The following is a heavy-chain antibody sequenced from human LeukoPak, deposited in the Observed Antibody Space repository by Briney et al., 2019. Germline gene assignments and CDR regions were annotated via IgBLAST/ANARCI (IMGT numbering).Heavy chain of an antibody. CDR2: FDPEDGET. V-gene: IGHV1-24*01. CDR3: ATAPAGGVPAAYDY. CDR1: GYTLTELS. D-gene: IGHD2-2*01. Sequence: ASVKVSCKVSGYTLTELSMHWVRQAPGKGLEWMGGFDPEDGETIYAQKFQGRVTMTEDTSTDTAYMELSSLRSEDTAVYYCATAPAGGVPAAYDYWGQGTLVTVSS. J-gene: IGHJ4*02.